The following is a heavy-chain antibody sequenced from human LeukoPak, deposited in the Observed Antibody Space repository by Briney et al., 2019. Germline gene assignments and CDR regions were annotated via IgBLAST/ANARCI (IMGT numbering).Heavy chain of an antibody. V-gene: IGHV4-30-4*01. D-gene: IGHD3-10*01. J-gene: IGHJ3*02. Sequence: SETLSLTCTVSNGSISSYDSYWSWIRQPPGKGLDWIAYIDYGGSTDSTPSLKSRVTISVDTSKNQFSLRLTSVTAADTPVYYCARVSRGGSGSGAFDIWGQGTMVTVSS. CDR2: IDYGGST. CDR3: ARVSRGGSGSGAFDI. CDR1: NGSISSYDSY.